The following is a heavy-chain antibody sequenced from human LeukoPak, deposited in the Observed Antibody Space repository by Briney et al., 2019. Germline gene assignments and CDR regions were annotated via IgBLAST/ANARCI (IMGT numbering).Heavy chain of an antibody. CDR2: IKQDGSEK. V-gene: IGHV3-7*01. D-gene: IGHD2-2*01. CDR3: ARVGTGVVVPAASDYHNYGMDV. CDR1: GFTFSSYW. Sequence: PGGSLRLSCAASGFTFSSYWMSWVRQAPGKGLEWVANIKQDGSEKYYVDSVKGRFTISRDNAKNSLYLQMNSLRAEDTAVYYCARVGTGVVVPAASDYHNYGMDVWGQGTTVTVSS. J-gene: IGHJ6*02.